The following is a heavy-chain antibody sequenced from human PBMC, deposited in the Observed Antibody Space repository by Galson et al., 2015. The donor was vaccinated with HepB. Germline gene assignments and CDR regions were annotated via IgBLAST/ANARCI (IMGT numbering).Heavy chain of an antibody. CDR2: IKQDGSEK. J-gene: IGHJ3*02. D-gene: IGHD5-24*01. Sequence: SLRLSCAASTFTFSSYWMSWVRQAPGKGLEWVANIKQDGSEKHYVDSVKGRFTISRDNAKNSLYLQMNSLSAEDTAVYYCARERRWLQFSGNAFDIWGQGTMVTVSS. CDR3: ARERRWLQFSGNAFDI. CDR1: TFTFSSYW. V-gene: IGHV3-7*01.